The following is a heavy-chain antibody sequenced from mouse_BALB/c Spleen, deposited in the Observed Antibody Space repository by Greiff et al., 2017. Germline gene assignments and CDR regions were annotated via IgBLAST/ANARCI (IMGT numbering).Heavy chain of an antibody. D-gene: IGHD3-1*01. Sequence: QVQLQQSGAELVRPGASVTLSCKASGYTFTDYEMHWVKQTPVHGLEWIGAIDPETGGTAYNQKFKGKATLTADKSSSTAYMELRSLTSEDSAVYYCTRPLGSDYYAMDYWGQGTSVTVSS. CDR3: TRPLGSDYYAMDY. J-gene: IGHJ4*01. V-gene: IGHV1-15*01. CDR1: GYTFTDYE. CDR2: IDPETGGT.